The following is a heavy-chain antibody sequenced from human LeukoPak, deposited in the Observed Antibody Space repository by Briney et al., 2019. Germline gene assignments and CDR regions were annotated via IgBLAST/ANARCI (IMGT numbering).Heavy chain of an antibody. CDR2: IIPIFGTA. Sequence: SVKVSCKASGGTFSSYAISWVRQAPGQGLEWMGGIIPIFGTANYAQKFQGRVTITADESTSTAYMELSSLRSEDTAVYYCARDSYYDFWSGIANRGVDYYYYYMDVWGKGTTVTVSS. J-gene: IGHJ6*03. V-gene: IGHV1-69*13. CDR1: GGTFSSYA. CDR3: ARDSYYDFWSGIANRGVDYYYYYMDV. D-gene: IGHD3-3*01.